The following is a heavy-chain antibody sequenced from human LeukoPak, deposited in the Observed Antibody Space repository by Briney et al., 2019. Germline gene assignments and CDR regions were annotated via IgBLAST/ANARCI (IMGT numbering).Heavy chain of an antibody. CDR2: IYSGGST. CDR1: GFTVSSNY. CDR3: AREMRFLEWLLYGNYYYYYMDV. Sequence: PGGSLRLSCAASGFTVSSNYMSWVRQAPGKGPEWVSVIYSGGSTYYADSVKGRFTISRDNSKNTLYLQMNSLRAEDTAVYYCAREMRFLEWLLYGNYYYYYMDVWGKGTTVTVSS. J-gene: IGHJ6*03. D-gene: IGHD3-3*01. V-gene: IGHV3-53*01.